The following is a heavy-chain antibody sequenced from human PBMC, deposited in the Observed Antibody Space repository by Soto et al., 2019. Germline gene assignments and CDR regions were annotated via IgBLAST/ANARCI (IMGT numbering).Heavy chain of an antibody. CDR2: IIPIFGTA. V-gene: IGHV1-69*13. D-gene: IGHD6-13*01. CDR1: GGTFSSYA. CDR3: ARAGQQLSPRRGNWFDP. Sequence: ASVKVSCKASGGTFSSYAISWVRQAPGQGLEWMGGIIPIFGTANYAQKFQGRVTITADESTSTAYMELSSLRSEDTAVYYCARAGQQLSPRRGNWFDPWGQGTLVTVSS. J-gene: IGHJ5*02.